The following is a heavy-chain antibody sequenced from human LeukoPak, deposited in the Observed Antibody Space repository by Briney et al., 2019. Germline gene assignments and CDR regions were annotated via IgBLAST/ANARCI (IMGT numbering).Heavy chain of an antibody. CDR3: ARHRITMVRGKARREDFDY. Sequence: RTSETLSLTCTVSGGSISGSSYYWGWIRQPPGKGLEWIGSIYYSGSTYYNPSLKSRVTISVDTSKNQFSLKLSSVTAADTAVYYCARHRITMVRGKARREDFDYWGQGTLVTVSS. D-gene: IGHD3-10*01. CDR2: IYYSGST. J-gene: IGHJ4*02. CDR1: GGSISGSSYY. V-gene: IGHV4-39*01.